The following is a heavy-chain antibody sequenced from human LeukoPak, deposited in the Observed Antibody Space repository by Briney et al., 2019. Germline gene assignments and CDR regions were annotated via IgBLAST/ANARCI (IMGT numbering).Heavy chain of an antibody. J-gene: IGHJ4*02. CDR3: GRDWKLDY. CDR1: GFTFNNFA. D-gene: IGHD1-1*01. V-gene: IGHV3-23*01. Sequence: GGSLRLSCAASGFTFNNFAMSGVRQAPGKRLEWVSAIGDDGGDTKYAASVKGRFTIYRDNSRNTLYLQMNILRVEDTAIYFCGRDWKLDYWGQGTLVTVSS. CDR2: IGDDGGDT.